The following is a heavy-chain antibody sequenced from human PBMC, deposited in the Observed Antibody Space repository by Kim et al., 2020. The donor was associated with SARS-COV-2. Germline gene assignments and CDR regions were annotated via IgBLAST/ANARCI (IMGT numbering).Heavy chain of an antibody. CDR1: GGSISSGGYY. CDR2: IYYSGST. CDR3: ARDGNGGHDYGGPTKEYFQH. D-gene: IGHD4-17*01. Sequence: SETLSLTCTVSGGSISSGGYYWSWIRQHPGKGLEWIGYIYYSGSTYYNPSLKSRVTISVDTSKNQFSLKLSSVTAADTAVYYCARDGNGGHDYGGPTKEYFQHWGQGTLVTVSS. V-gene: IGHV4-31*03. J-gene: IGHJ1*01.